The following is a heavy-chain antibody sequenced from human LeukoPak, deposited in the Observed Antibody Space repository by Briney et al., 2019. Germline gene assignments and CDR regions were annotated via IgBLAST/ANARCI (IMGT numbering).Heavy chain of an antibody. CDR2: MNWIGGFK. CDR3: AKGPKENWYFDL. V-gene: IGHV3-9*03. J-gene: IGHJ2*01. CDR1: GFNFDDSA. Sequence: PGGSLRLSCAASGFNFDDSAIHWVRQAPGKGLEWVSAMNWIGGFKAYADSVKGRFTISRDNDKNSVHLQMNSLRPEDMAVYYCAKGPKENWYFDLWGRGTLVTVSS.